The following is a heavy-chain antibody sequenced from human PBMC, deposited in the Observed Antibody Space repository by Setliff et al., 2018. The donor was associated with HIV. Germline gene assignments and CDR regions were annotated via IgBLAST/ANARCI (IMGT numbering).Heavy chain of an antibody. Sequence: SETLSLTCTVSGGTVNSGGYYWSWIRQHPGKGLEWIGFIYHRGNTHYNSSLKSRLTISVDTSKNQFSLKLNSVTAADTAVYYCTREGGSYLDYWGQGTMVTVSS. D-gene: IGHD3-16*01. CDR3: TREGGSYLDY. CDR2: IYHRGNT. V-gene: IGHV4-31*03. CDR1: GGTVNSGGYY. J-gene: IGHJ4*03.